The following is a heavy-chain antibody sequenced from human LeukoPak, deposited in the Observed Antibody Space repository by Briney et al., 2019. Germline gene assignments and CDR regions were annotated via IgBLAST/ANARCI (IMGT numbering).Heavy chain of an antibody. V-gene: IGHV3-30*03. D-gene: IGHD3-22*01. CDR1: AFTFSNYG. CDR3: ARDRRYYDSSGELSY. J-gene: IGHJ4*02. CDR2: ISYDGSDK. Sequence: GGSLRLSCAASAFTFSNYGMHWVRLAPGKGLEWVAVISYDGSDKYYADSMKGRFTISRDNSKNTLYLQMSSLRAEDTAVYYCARDRRYYDSSGELSYWGQGTLVTVSS.